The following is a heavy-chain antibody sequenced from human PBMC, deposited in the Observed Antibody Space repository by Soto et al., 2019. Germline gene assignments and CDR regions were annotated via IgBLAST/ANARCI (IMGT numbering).Heavy chain of an antibody. J-gene: IGHJ3*02. CDR1: GFTFSTYW. CDR3: ARGDYYDSSGPFSDAFDI. V-gene: IGHV3-7*04. CDR2: IKPDGSEK. D-gene: IGHD3-22*01. Sequence: GGSLRLSCAASGFTFSTYWMSWVRQAPGKGLEWVANIKPDGSEKWYVDSVKGRFSISRDNAKNSLYLQMNSLRAEDTAVYYCARGDYYDSSGPFSDAFDIWGQGTMVTVSS.